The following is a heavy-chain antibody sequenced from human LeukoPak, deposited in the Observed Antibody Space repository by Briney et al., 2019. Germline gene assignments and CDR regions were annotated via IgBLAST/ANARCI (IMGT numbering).Heavy chain of an antibody. D-gene: IGHD3-3*01. Sequence: GGSLRLSCAASGFTFSSYAMSWVRQAPGKGLEWVSAISGSGGSTYYADSVKGRFTISRDNSKNTLYLQMNSLRAEDTAVYYCAKAHDFWSGYSGLNNWFDPWGQGTLVTVSS. V-gene: IGHV3-23*01. CDR2: ISGSGGST. CDR1: GFTFSSYA. CDR3: AKAHDFWSGYSGLNNWFDP. J-gene: IGHJ5*02.